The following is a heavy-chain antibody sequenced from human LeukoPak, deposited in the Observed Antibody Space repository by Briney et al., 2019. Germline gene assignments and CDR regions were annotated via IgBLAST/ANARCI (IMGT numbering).Heavy chain of an antibody. J-gene: IGHJ3*02. CDR3: ARENLVATIAGGAFDI. D-gene: IGHD5-12*01. V-gene: IGHV3-43*01. CDR2: ISWDGGST. CDR1: GFTFSSYS. Sequence: PGGSLRLSCAASGFTFSSYSMNWVRQAPGKGLEWVSLISWDGGSTYYADSVKGRFTISRDNSKNSLYLQMNSLRTGDTALYYCARENLVATIAGGAFDIWGQGTMVTVSS.